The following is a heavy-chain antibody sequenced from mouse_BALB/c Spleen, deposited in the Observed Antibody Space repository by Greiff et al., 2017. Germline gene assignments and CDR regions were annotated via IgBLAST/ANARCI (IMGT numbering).Heavy chain of an antibody. CDR2: ISSGGGST. Sequence: EVQGVESGGGLVKPGGSLKLSCAASGFAFSSYDMSWVRQTPEKRLEWVAYISSGGGSTYYPDTVKGRFTISRDDAKNTLYLQMSSLKSEDTAMYYCARHGMDYWGQGTSVTVSS. CDR3: ARHGMDY. CDR1: GFAFSSYD. V-gene: IGHV5-12-1*01. J-gene: IGHJ4*01.